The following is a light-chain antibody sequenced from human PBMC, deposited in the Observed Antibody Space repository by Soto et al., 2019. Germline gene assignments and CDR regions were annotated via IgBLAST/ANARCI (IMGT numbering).Light chain of an antibody. Sequence: DIQMTQSPSSLSASVGDRVTITCRASQDISNYLAWYQQKPGKVPKLLIYAASTLQSGVPSRFSGSGSGTDFTHTISSLHTEEVATNNCQKDHSAPRTFGGGTKVEIK. V-gene: IGKV1-27*01. J-gene: IGKJ4*01. CDR2: AAS. CDR1: QDISNY. CDR3: QKDHSAPRT.